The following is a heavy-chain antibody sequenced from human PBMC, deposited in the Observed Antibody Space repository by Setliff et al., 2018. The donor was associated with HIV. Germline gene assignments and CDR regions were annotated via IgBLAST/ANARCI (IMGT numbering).Heavy chain of an antibody. V-gene: IGHV1-46*01. D-gene: IGHD6-19*01. Sequence: ASVKVSCKASGGTFSSYAISWVRQAPGQGLEWMGVINPSSGRTSYAQKFQGRVTMTRDTSTSTVYMELSSLRSEDTAVYYCARNPRIAVAGTDYYYYMDVWGKGTTVTVSS. CDR2: INPSSGRT. CDR3: ARNPRIAVAGTDYYYYMDV. CDR1: GGTFSSYA. J-gene: IGHJ6*03.